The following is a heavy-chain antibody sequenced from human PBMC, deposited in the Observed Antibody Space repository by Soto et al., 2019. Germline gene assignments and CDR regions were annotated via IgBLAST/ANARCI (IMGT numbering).Heavy chain of an antibody. CDR2: ISTYNGNT. CDR1: GYNFTRFG. CDR3: ARLYIVGTTMSYGMDV. J-gene: IGHJ6*02. Sequence: ASVKVSCKSSGYNFTRFGISWVRQAPGQGLEWMGWISTYNGNTNYAQRLQGRVTMTTDTSTNTAYMELRSLRSDDTAVYYCARLYIVGTTMSYGMDVWGQGTTGTVSS. V-gene: IGHV1-18*01. D-gene: IGHD1-26*01.